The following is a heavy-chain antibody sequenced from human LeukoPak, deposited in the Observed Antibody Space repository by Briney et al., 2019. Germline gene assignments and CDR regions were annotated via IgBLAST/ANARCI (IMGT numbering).Heavy chain of an antibody. CDR1: GYNFTHHW. CDR2: VYPSDSDS. CDR3: VRASRLGYCVHGICIFDY. J-gene: IGHJ4*02. D-gene: IGHD2-15*01. V-gene: IGHV5-51*01. Sequence: VSCQGSGYNFTHHWISWVRQMPGGGLEWMGIVYPSDSDSRYSPSFRGQVTISADKSINAAYLQWTSLKASDTAMYYCVRASRLGYCVHGICIFDYWGQGTLVTVSS.